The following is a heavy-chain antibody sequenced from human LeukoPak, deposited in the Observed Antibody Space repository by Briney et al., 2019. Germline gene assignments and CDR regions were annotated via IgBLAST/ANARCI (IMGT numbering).Heavy chain of an antibody. CDR1: GYTFTGYY. D-gene: IGHD3-9*01. Sequence: ASVKVSCKASGYTFTGYYMHWVRQAPGQGLEWMGWINPNSGGTNYAQKFQGRVTMTRDTSISTAYMELSRLRSDDTAVYYCARALGGTYYDILTDYWGQGTLVTVSS. CDR2: INPNSGGT. J-gene: IGHJ4*02. CDR3: ARALGGTYYDILTDY. V-gene: IGHV1-2*02.